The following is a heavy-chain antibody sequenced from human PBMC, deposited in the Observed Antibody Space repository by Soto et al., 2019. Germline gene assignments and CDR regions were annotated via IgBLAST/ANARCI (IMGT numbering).Heavy chain of an antibody. Sequence: SETLSLTCTVSGGSISSYYWSWIRQPPGKGLEWIGYIYYSGSTNYNPSLKSRVTISVDTSKKQFSLKLSSVTAADTAVYYFARQGIGMSAISIYYYYYYMDVWGKGTTVTVSS. V-gene: IGHV4-59*08. CDR2: IYYSGST. CDR3: ARQGIGMSAISIYYYYYYMDV. CDR1: GGSISSYY. J-gene: IGHJ6*03. D-gene: IGHD2-8*01.